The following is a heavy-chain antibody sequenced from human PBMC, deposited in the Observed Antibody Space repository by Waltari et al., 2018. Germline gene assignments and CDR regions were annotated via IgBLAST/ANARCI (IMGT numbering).Heavy chain of an antibody. CDR1: GFTFSSYW. J-gene: IGHJ4*02. V-gene: IGHV3-7*01. CDR3: ARVRGSGSYYNR. Sequence: EVQLVESGGGLVQPGGSLRLSCAASGFTFSSYWMSWVRQAPGEGLEGVANKKQDGSEKDYVDSVKGRFTISRDKAKNSLYLQMNSLRAEDTAVYYCARVRGSGSYYNRWGQGTLVTVSS. CDR2: KKQDGSEK. D-gene: IGHD3-10*01.